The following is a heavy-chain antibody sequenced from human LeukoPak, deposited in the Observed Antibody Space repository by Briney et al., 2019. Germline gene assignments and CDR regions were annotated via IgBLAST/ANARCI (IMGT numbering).Heavy chain of an antibody. CDR3: AREKAGIAVAGTLDY. V-gene: IGHV4-61*02. CDR1: GGSISSGSYY. CDR2: IYTSGST. J-gene: IGHJ4*02. D-gene: IGHD6-19*01. Sequence: SQTLSLTCTVSGGSISSGSYYWRWIRQPAGRGVEWIVRIYTSGSTNYNPSLKRRVTISVDTSKNQFSLKLSSVTAADTAVYYCAREKAGIAVAGTLDYWGQGTLVTVSS.